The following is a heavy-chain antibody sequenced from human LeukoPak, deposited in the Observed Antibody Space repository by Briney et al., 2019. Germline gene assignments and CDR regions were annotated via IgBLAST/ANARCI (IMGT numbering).Heavy chain of an antibody. CDR1: GYTFTAYY. Sequence: ASVNVSCTPSGYTFTAYYIHSVRQTPGQGLEWMGCINPTSGGTNYAHKFRGRATMARDKSITTAYMELSRLGSDDTALYYCARDLYNSGCFDYCGEGALVSVSS. CDR2: INPTSGGT. D-gene: IGHD6-19*01. CDR3: ARDLYNSGCFDY. V-gene: IGHV1-2*07. J-gene: IGHJ4*02.